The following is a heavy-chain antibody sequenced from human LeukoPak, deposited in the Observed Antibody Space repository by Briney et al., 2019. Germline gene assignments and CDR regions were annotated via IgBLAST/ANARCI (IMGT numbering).Heavy chain of an antibody. Sequence: ASVKVSCKASGYTFTRYDISWVRQATGQGLEYMGWINPSSGHTGYAQNFQGRVTITRDTSINTAYMELYMELSSLRSEDTAVYYCARGDIAVAGTIDYWGQGTLVTVSS. CDR2: INPSSGHT. CDR1: GYTFTRYD. J-gene: IGHJ4*02. D-gene: IGHD6-19*01. V-gene: IGHV1-8*03. CDR3: ARGDIAVAGTIDY.